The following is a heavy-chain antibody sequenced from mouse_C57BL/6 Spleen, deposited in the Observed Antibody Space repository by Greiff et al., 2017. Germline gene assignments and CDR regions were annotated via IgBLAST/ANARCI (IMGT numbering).Heavy chain of an antibody. CDR1: GYAFSSSW. D-gene: IGHD1-1*01. CDR2: IYPGDGDT. V-gene: IGHV1-82*01. Sequence: VQLQQSGPELVKPGASVKISCKASGYAFSSSWMNWVKQRPGKGLEWIGRIYPGDGDTNYNGKFKGKATLTADKSSSTAYMQLSSLTSEDSAVYVCARTYYYGSSWFAVWGQGTLVTVSA. CDR3: ARTYYYGSSWFAV. J-gene: IGHJ3*01.